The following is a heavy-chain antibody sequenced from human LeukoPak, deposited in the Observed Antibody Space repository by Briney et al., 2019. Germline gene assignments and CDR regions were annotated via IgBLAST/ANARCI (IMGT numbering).Heavy chain of an antibody. Sequence: GGSLRLSCAASGFTFSSYSMNWVRQAPGKGLEWVSYISSSSSTIYYADSVKGRFTISRDNAKNSLYLQMNSLRAEDTAVYYCARARGTVAIDSWGQGTLVTVSS. CDR1: GFTFSSYS. CDR2: ISSSSSTI. CDR3: ARARGTVAIDS. V-gene: IGHV3-48*01. J-gene: IGHJ4*02. D-gene: IGHD5-12*01.